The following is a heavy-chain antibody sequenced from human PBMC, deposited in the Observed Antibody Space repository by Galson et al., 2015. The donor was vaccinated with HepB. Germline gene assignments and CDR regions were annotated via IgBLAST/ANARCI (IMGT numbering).Heavy chain of an antibody. J-gene: IGHJ4*02. CDR3: ARDEQDSSSSDY. CDR2: ISSSGCTI. V-gene: IGHV3-11*01. CDR1: GFTFSSYG. Sequence: SLRLSCAASGFTFSSYGMSWIRQAPGKGLEWVSYISSSGCTIYYADSVKGRFTISRDNAKNSLFLQMNSLRAEDTAVYYCARDEQDSSSSDYWGQGTLVTVSS. D-gene: IGHD6-13*01.